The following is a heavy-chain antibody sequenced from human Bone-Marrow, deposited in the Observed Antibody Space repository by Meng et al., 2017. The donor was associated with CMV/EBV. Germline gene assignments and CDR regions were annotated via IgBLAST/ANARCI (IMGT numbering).Heavy chain of an antibody. CDR1: GGSFSGYY. D-gene: IGHD3-3*01. CDR2: INQSGST. J-gene: IGHJ6*02. CDR3: ARGRCDFWSGYYYYYYGMDV. Sequence: GSLRLSCAVYGGSFSGYYWSWIRQPPGKGLEWIGEINQSGSTNYNPSLKSRVTISVDTSKNQFSLKLSSVTAADTAVYYCARGRCDFWSGYYYYYYGMDVWGQGTTVTVSS. V-gene: IGHV4-34*01.